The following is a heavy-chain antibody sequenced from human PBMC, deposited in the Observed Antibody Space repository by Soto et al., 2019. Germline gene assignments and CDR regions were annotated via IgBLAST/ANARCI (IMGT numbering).Heavy chain of an antibody. CDR3: AKDRGIIVIAGDAFDV. J-gene: IGHJ3*01. D-gene: IGHD3-16*02. Sequence: GGSLRLSCASSGFTLSMSAVNWVRQAPGKGLEWVSYISDSGDRTYYADSVKGRFTISRDRSKNTVSLQMVSLRAEDTAVYYCAKDRGIIVIAGDAFDVWGQGTKVTVSS. CDR1: GFTLSMSA. CDR2: ISDSGDRT. V-gene: IGHV3-23*01.